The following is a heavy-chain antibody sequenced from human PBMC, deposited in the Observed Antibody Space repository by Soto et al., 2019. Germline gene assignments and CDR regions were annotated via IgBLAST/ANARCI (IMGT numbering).Heavy chain of an antibody. CDR1: GFTFSSYW. J-gene: IGHJ4*01. CDR2: VKSDGSST. V-gene: IGHV3-74*03. D-gene: IGHD3-10*01. CDR3: GRGYYGPDY. Sequence: GGSLRLSCAASGFTFSSYWMHWVRQAPGKGLVWVSSVKSDGSSTAYADSVKGRFTISRDNAKNSLYLQMNSLRAEDTAVYYCGRGYYGPDYWGLGTLVTVSS.